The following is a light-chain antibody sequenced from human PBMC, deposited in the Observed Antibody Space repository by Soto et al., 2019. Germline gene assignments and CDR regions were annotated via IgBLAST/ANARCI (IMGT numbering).Light chain of an antibody. CDR3: QQGYSSPAT. CDR1: QSIGKH. V-gene: IGKV1-39*01. J-gene: IGKJ5*01. CDR2: GAS. Sequence: DIQMTQSPSVLSASVVDRVXIXXRASQSIGKHLNWYQQKPGKAPKFLIYGASTLQNGVPSRFTGSGSGTDFTLTVNSLQAEDFATYYCQQGYSSPATFGQGTRLEIK.